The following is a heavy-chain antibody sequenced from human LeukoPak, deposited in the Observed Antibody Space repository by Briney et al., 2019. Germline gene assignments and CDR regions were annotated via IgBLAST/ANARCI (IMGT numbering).Heavy chain of an antibody. CDR1: GFTFSSYA. CDR2: VSGSGGTT. Sequence: PGGSLRLSCAASGFTFSSYAMSWVRQAPGKGLEWVSGVSGSGGTTYYADSVMGRFTISRDNSKNTLYLQMNSLRAEDTAVYYCAKDKSGYRFSDYWGQGTLVTVSS. CDR3: AKDKSGYRFSDY. D-gene: IGHD3-3*01. J-gene: IGHJ4*02. V-gene: IGHV3-23*01.